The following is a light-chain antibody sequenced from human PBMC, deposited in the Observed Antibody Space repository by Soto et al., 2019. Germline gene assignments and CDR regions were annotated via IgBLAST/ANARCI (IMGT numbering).Light chain of an antibody. CDR1: QSISTY. J-gene: IGKJ2*01. CDR3: QQSYRPPYT. Sequence: DIQMTQSPSSLSASVGDRVTITCRTSQSISTYLNWYQQTPGKAPKLLIYTASSLQSGVPSRFSGSGSGTDFSLTITSLQPEDFATYSCQQSYRPPYTFGQGTKLEIK. CDR2: TAS. V-gene: IGKV1-39*01.